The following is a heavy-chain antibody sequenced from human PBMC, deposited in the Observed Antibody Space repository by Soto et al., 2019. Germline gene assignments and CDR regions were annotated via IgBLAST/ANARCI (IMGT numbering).Heavy chain of an antibody. CDR1: SISTYY. CDR3: ARVPGP. Sequence: SETLSLTCTVDSISTYYWNWIRQSPGKGLECIGYIYYMGRTNYNPSLRSRVTISVDTSKNQFSLKLSSVTAADTAVYYCARVPGPWGQGTLVTVS. V-gene: IGHV4-59*01. J-gene: IGHJ5*02. CDR2: IYYMGRT.